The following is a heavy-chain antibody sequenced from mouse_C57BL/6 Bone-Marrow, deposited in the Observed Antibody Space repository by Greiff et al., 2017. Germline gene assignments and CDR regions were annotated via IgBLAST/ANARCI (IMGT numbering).Heavy chain of an antibody. V-gene: IGHV1-81*01. CDR1: GYTFTSYG. J-gene: IGHJ3*01. CDR2: IYPRSGNT. Sequence: QVHVKQSGAELARPGASVKLSCKASGYTFTSYGISWVKQRTGQGLEWIGEIYPRSGNTYYNEKFKGKATLTADKSSSTAYMELLSLTSEDSAVYFGASHDGYYLFAYWGQGTLVTVSA. D-gene: IGHD2-3*01. CDR3: ASHDGYYLFAY.